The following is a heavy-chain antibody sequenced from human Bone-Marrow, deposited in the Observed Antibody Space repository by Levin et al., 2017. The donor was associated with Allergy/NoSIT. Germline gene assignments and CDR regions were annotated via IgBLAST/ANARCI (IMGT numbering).Heavy chain of an antibody. CDR3: VGSGSYYSFDY. V-gene: IGHV3-30-3*01. Sequence: GGSLRLSCAASGFIFSNYAAHWVRQAPGKGLEWMAVMSYDGSNEFYADSVKGRFTISRDNSKNTLFLQMNSLRPEDTAVYYCVGSGSYYSFDYWGQGTLVTVS. J-gene: IGHJ4*02. CDR2: MSYDGSNE. CDR1: GFIFSNYA. D-gene: IGHD3-10*01.